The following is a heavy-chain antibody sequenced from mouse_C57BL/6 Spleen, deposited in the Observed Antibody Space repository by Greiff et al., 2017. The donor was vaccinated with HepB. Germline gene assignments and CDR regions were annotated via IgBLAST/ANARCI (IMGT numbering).Heavy chain of an antibody. CDR3: ARWLLRDYYAMDY. D-gene: IGHD2-3*01. CDR2: IYIGNGYT. CDR1: GYTFTSYG. J-gene: IGHJ4*01. V-gene: IGHV1-58*01. Sequence: VQLQQSGAELVRPGSSVKMSCKTSGYTFTSYGIYWVKQRPGQGLEWIGYIYIGNGYTEYNEKFKGKVTLTSDTSSSTAYMQLSSLTSEDSAIYFCARWLLRDYYAMDYWGQGTTVTVSS.